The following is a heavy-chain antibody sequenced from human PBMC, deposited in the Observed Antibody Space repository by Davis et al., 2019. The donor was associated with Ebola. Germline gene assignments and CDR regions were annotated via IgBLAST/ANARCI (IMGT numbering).Heavy chain of an antibody. V-gene: IGHV1-46*01. D-gene: IGHD3-10*02. CDR1: GYTFTSYY. CDR3: ARFRTYYHVTREGAFDI. CDR2: INPSGGST. Sequence: ASVKVSCKASGYTFTSYYMHWVRQAPGQGLEWMGIINPSGGSTSYAQKFQGRVTMTRDTSTSTVYMELSSLRSEDTAVYYCARFRTYYHVTREGAFDIWGQGTMVTVSS. J-gene: IGHJ3*02.